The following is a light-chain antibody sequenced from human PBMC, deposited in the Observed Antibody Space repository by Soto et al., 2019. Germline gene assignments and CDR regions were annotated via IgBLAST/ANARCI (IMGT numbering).Light chain of an antibody. V-gene: IGKV3-20*01. CDR2: GVS. Sequence: EIVLTQSPGTLSLYPGERATLSCRASQSVSSSYLAWYQQKPGQAPRLVIYGVSSRATGIPDRFSGSGSGTDFTLTISRLEPEDLAVYYCQQYGSSPYTFGQGTKLEIK. J-gene: IGKJ2*01. CDR1: QSVSSSY. CDR3: QQYGSSPYT.